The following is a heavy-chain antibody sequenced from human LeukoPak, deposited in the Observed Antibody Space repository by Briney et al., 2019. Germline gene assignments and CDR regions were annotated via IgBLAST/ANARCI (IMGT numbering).Heavy chain of an antibody. D-gene: IGHD2-8*01. J-gene: IGHJ6*02. CDR2: IYTSGST. Sequence: SETLSLTCTVSGGSISSYYWSWIRQPAGKGLEWIGRIYTSGSTNYNPSLKSRVTMSVDTSKNQFSLKLSSVTAADTAVYYCARDSPLYCTNGVCYMTGYYYGMDVWGQGTTVTVSS. V-gene: IGHV4-4*07. CDR3: ARDSPLYCTNGVCYMTGYYYGMDV. CDR1: GGSISSYY.